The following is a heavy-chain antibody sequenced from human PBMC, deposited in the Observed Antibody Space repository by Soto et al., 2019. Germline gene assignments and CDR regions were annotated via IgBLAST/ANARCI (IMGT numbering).Heavy chain of an antibody. CDR2: MNPNSGNT. CDR3: ARWDYGDYARFDY. J-gene: IGHJ4*02. V-gene: IGHV1-8*01. Sequence: QVQLVQSGAEVKKSGASVKVSCKASGYTFTSHDINWVRQATGQGLEWMGWMNPNSGNTGYAQKWQGRVTMTRNTTISTAYMELSSVRSEDTAVYYCARWDYGDYARFDYWGQGTLVTVSS. D-gene: IGHD4-17*01. CDR1: GYTFTSHD.